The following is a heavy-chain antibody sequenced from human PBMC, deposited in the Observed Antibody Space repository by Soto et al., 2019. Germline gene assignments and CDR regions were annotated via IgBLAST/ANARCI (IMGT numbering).Heavy chain of an antibody. D-gene: IGHD6-19*01. CDR2: VRGSGDIT. V-gene: IGHV3-23*01. Sequence: GGSLRLSCAASGFTFSGHAMSWVRQAPGKGLEWVSAVRGSGDITYYADTVKGRFTISRDNSKNTLYLQMTSLRVEDTAVYYCARSFSGWYFLDYWGQGTLVTVSS. CDR1: GFTFSGHA. CDR3: ARSFSGWYFLDY. J-gene: IGHJ4*02.